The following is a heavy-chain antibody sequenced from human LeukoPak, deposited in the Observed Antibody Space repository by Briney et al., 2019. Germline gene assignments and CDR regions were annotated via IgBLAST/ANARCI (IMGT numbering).Heavy chain of an antibody. CDR2: FDPEDEEI. Sequence: ASVKVSCKVSGNPLSEVSLHWVRQAPGKGLEWMGGFDPEDEEIIYAPKFQARVTLTADESTNTVFMGLTSLRSDDTAVYYCATDRSGYDLGYYGLDVWGRGTTVTVS. V-gene: IGHV1-24*01. J-gene: IGHJ6*02. CDR3: ATDRSGYDLGYYGLDV. D-gene: IGHD5-12*01. CDR1: GNPLSEVS.